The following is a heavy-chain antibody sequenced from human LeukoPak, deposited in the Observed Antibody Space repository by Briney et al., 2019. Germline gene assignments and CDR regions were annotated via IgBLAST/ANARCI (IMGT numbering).Heavy chain of an antibody. V-gene: IGHV3-74*01. Sequence: LPGGSLRLSCAASGFTFNTYWMHWVRQPPGKGLVWVSRINPDGRSTNYADSVKGRFTITRDNAKNTLYLKMNSLRAEDTAIYYCARVDGSGNSVFDYWGQGTLVPVSS. CDR2: INPDGRST. CDR1: GFTFNTYW. D-gene: IGHD3-22*01. CDR3: ARVDGSGNSVFDY. J-gene: IGHJ4*02.